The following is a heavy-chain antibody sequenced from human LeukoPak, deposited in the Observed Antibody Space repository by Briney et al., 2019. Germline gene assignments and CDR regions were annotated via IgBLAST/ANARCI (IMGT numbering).Heavy chain of an antibody. CDR2: ISGYNGDT. CDR1: GYTFTSYG. Sequence: GASVKVSCKASGYTFTSYGISWVRQAPGQGLEWMGWISGYNGDTNYAQKFRGRVTMTTDTSTSTVYMDLRSLRSDDTAVYYCARLTLYGSGSYYKDWGQGTLVTVSS. CDR3: ARLTLYGSGSYYKD. J-gene: IGHJ4*02. D-gene: IGHD3-10*01. V-gene: IGHV1-18*01.